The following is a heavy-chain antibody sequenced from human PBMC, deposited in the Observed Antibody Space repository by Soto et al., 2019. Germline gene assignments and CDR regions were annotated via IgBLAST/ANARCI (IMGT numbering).Heavy chain of an antibody. CDR1: GYTFTSYG. CDR2: ISAYNGNT. J-gene: IGHJ5*02. CDR3: ARFRDYGWFDP. V-gene: IGHV1-18*01. Sequence: ASVKVSCKASGYTFTSYGISWVRQAPGKGLEWMGWISAYNGNTNYAQKLQGRVTMTTDTSTSTAYMELRSLRSDGTAVYYCARFRDYGWFDPWGQGTLVTVSS. D-gene: IGHD4-17*01.